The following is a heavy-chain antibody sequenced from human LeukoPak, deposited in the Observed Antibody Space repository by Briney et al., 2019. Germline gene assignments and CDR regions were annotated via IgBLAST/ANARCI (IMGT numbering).Heavy chain of an antibody. V-gene: IGHV1-18*01. D-gene: IGHD3-22*01. CDR2: ISAYNGNT. J-gene: IGHJ4*02. CDR1: GYTFTSYG. CDR3: AREVTTYYYDSSGYSPFDY. Sequence: GASVKVSCKASGYTFTSYGISWVRQAPGQGLEWMGWISAYNGNTNYAQKLQGRVTMTTDTSTSTAYMELRSLRSDDTAVYYCAREVTTYYYDSSGYSPFDYWGQGTLVTVSS.